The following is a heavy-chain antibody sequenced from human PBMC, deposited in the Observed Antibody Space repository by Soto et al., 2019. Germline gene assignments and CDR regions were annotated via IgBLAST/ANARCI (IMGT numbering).Heavy chain of an antibody. CDR1: GFTFSSYS. CDR3: ARSIAVADH. Sequence: EVQLVESGGGLVQPGGSLRLSCAASGFTFSSYSMNWVRQAPGKGLEWVSYISSSSSTIYYADSVKGRFTISRDNAKNSLYLQMNSLRAEDTAVYYCARSIAVADHWGQGTLVTVSS. CDR2: ISSSSSTI. V-gene: IGHV3-48*01. J-gene: IGHJ4*02. D-gene: IGHD6-19*01.